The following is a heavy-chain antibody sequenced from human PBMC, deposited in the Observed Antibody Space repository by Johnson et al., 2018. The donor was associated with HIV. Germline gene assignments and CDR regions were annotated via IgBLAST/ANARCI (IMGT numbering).Heavy chain of an antibody. D-gene: IGHD2-2*01. CDR3: ARGDIVVVPAATRAQDAFDI. CDR2: ISGGST. V-gene: IGHV3-20*04. Sequence: VQLVESGGGVVRPGGSLRLSCAASGFSFDDYGMSWVRQAPGRGLEWVSSISGGSTYYADSVTGRFTIPRDNAKNSLYLQMNSLRAEDTAVYYCARGDIVVVPAATRAQDAFDIWGQGTMVTVSS. CDR1: GFSFDDYG. J-gene: IGHJ3*02.